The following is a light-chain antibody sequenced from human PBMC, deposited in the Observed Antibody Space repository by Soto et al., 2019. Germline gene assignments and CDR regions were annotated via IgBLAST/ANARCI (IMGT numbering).Light chain of an antibody. CDR3: QQLCSYAVT. CDR2: AAS. Sequence: DMKMTQSRNTVSPSGGHSITITSVASQGISSWLAWYQQKPGKAPKLLIYAASSLQSGVPSRFICSGSETEFTLGIGCRQPGDFAPSYYQQLCSYAVTFGQGTRLEI. J-gene: IGKJ5*01. V-gene: IGKV1-12*01. CDR1: QGISSW.